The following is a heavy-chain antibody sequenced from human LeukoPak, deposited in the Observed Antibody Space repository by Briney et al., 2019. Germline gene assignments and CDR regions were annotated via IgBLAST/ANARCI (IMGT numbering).Heavy chain of an antibody. CDR1: GFTFSGSA. CDR3: TRLGIAAAGTDY. Sequence: GGSLRLSCAASGFTFSGSAMHWVRQASGKGLEWVGRIRSKANSYATAYAASVKGRFTISRDDSKNTAYLQMNSLKTEDTAVYYCTRLGIAAAGTDYWGQGTLVTVSS. J-gene: IGHJ4*02. V-gene: IGHV3-73*01. CDR2: IRSKANSYAT. D-gene: IGHD6-13*01.